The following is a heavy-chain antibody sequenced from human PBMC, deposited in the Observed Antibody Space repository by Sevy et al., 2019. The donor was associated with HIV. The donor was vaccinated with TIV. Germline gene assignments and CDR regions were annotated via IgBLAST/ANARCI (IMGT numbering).Heavy chain of an antibody. CDR3: ARGLGIAAAGTGWFDP. J-gene: IGHJ5*02. CDR2: IYYSGST. CDR1: GGSISSGGYY. D-gene: IGHD6-13*01. V-gene: IGHV4-31*03. Sequence: SETLSLTCTVSGGSISSGGYYWSWIRQHPGKGLEWIGYIYYSGSTYYNPSLKSRVTISVDTSKNQFSLKLSSVTAADTAVHYCARGLGIAAAGTGWFDPWGQGTLVTVSS.